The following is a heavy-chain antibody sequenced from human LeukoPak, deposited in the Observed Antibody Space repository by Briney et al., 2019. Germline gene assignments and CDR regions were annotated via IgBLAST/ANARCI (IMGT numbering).Heavy chain of an antibody. Sequence: GGSLRLSCAASGFTLSSYWMSWVRQAPGKGLEWVANINRDGSEKYYVDSVKGRFTISRDNAKNSLYLQMNSLRAEDTSVYYCARRGGQQWLSPPFDYWGQGTLVTVSS. CDR2: INRDGSEK. D-gene: IGHD6-19*01. J-gene: IGHJ4*02. CDR1: GFTLSSYW. CDR3: ARRGGQQWLSPPFDY. V-gene: IGHV3-7*02.